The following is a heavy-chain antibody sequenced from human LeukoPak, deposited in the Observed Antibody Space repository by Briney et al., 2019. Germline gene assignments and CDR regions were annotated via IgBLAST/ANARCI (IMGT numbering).Heavy chain of an antibody. J-gene: IGHJ6*02. CDR2: ISYDGSNK. D-gene: IGHD2-21*02. Sequence: GGSLRLSCAASGFTFSSYAMHWVRQAPGKGLEWVAVISYDGSNKYYADSVKGRFTISRDNAKNTLYLQMNSLRAEDTAVYYCSRDSLSSCGGDCYSGLDVWGQGTTVTVSS. CDR3: SRDSLSSCGGDCYSGLDV. CDR1: GFTFSSYA. V-gene: IGHV3-30-3*01.